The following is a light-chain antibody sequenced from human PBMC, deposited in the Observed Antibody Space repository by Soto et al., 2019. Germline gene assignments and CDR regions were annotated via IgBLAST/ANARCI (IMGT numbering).Light chain of an antibody. CDR1: NSNIGSNT. V-gene: IGLV1-44*01. J-gene: IGLJ2*01. CDR3: ASWDDSLNGVV. Sequence: QAVVTQPPSASGTPGQRVTISCSGSNSNIGSNTVNWYQQLPGTAPNLLIYDNNKRPSGVPGRFSDSKSGTSASLAISGLQSEDEADYYCASWDDSLNGVVFGGGTKLTVL. CDR2: DNN.